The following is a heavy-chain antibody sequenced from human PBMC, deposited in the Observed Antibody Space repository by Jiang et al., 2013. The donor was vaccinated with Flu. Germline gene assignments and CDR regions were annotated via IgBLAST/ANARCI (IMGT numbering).Heavy chain of an antibody. CDR3: ATVSNNNFGVSLAHYFDY. CDR2: ILPLYGAA. CDR1: GGTFSSSD. D-gene: IGHD3-10*01. J-gene: IGHJ4*02. Sequence: VQLVESGAEVKKPGSSVRVSCKTSGGTFSSSDLNWIRQAPGQGLEWMGGILPLYGAANYAEKFQGRVTITADESTSTGYMELFSLRSEDTTMYYCATVSNNNFGVSLAHYFDYWGQGTQVTVSS. V-gene: IGHV1-69*01.